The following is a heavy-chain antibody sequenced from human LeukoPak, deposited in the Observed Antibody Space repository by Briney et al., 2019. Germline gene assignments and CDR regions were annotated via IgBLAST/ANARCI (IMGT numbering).Heavy chain of an antibody. Sequence: PVKVSCKASGGTLSSYAISWVRQAPGQGLEWMGRIIPILGIANYAQKFQGRVTITADKSTSTAYVELSSLRSEDTAVYYCARGLNWFGPWGQGTLVTVSS. CDR2: IIPILGIA. V-gene: IGHV1-69*04. CDR1: GGTLSSYA. J-gene: IGHJ5*02. CDR3: ARGLNWFGP.